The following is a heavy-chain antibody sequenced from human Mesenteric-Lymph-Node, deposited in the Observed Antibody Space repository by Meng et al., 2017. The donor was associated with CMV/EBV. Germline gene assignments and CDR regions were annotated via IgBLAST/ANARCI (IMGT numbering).Heavy chain of an antibody. CDR1: GFTFSDYY. V-gene: IGHV3-11*04. CDR3: ARDLLGGRYCNSARCPGWFDP. J-gene: IGHJ5*02. D-gene: IGHD2-2*01. Sequence: GGSLRLSCAASGFTFSDYYMTWIRQAPGKGLEWLSYISSSGGTTYYADSVKGRFTVSRDNAKNSLYLQMNSLRAEDTALYYCARDLLGGRYCNSARCPGWFDPWGQGTLVTVSS. CDR2: ISSSGGTT.